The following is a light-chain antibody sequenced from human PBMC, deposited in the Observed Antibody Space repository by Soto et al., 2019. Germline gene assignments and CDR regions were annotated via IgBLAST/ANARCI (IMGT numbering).Light chain of an antibody. J-gene: IGKJ1*01. CDR2: GAS. CDR3: QQYNTWHRT. CDR1: QSVSTN. Sequence: EIVMTQSPATLSVPPGERATLSCRASQSVSTNFAWYQQRPGQAPRLLFYGASIRATAVPARFTASGSGTEFTLTISSLQYEDFEVYYCQQYNTWHRTFGQGTKVDIK. V-gene: IGKV3-15*01.